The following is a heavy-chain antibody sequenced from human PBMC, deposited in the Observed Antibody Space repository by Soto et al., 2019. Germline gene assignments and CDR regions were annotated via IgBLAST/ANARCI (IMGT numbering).Heavy chain of an antibody. CDR3: ARHKKNADALXDY. V-gene: IGHV5-10-1*01. Sequence: PGESLKISCKGSGYSFPTYWISWVREMPGKGLEWMGRIDPSDSYTSYRPSFQGHVTISVDKSISTAYLQLSSLQASDTAMYYCARHKKNADALXDYWGQGTLVTVSS. D-gene: IGHD2-8*01. J-gene: IGHJ4*02. CDR2: IDPSDSYT. CDR1: GYSFPTYW.